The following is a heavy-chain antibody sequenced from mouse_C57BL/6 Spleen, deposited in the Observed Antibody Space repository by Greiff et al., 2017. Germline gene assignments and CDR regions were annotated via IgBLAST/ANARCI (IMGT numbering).Heavy chain of an antibody. D-gene: IGHD3-2*02. CDR1: GFTFSSYA. J-gene: IGHJ2*01. V-gene: IGHV5-9-1*02. CDR2: ISSGGDYI. CDR3: TRATDSSGYVDY. Sequence: EVKVVESGEGLVKPGGSLKLSCAASGFTFSSYAMSWVRQTPEKRLEWVAYISSGGDYIYYADTVKGRFTISRDNARNTLYLQMSSLNSEDSAMYYCTRATDSSGYVDYWGQGTTLTVSS.